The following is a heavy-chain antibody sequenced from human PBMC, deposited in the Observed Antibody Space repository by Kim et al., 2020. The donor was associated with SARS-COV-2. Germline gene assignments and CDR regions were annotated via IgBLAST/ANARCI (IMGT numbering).Heavy chain of an antibody. CDR1: GGSISSSGYY. CDR3: ARLYAYSGSYTAYYFDF. D-gene: IGHD1-26*01. J-gene: IGHJ4*02. V-gene: IGHV4-39*01. CDR2: IYYTGRT. Sequence: SETLSLTCTVSGGSISSSGYYWAWTRQPPGKGLEWIGNIYYTGRTYYNPSLESRVTISVDTSKTQFSLKLSSVTAADTAVYHCARLYAYSGSYTAYYFDFWGQCTLVTVSS.